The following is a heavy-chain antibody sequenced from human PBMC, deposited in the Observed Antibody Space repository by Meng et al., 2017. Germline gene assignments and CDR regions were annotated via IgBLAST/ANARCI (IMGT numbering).Heavy chain of an antibody. D-gene: IGHD5-18*01. J-gene: IGHJ5*02. Sequence: QVQRVQAGAEVKKPGSSVKVSCKASGGTCSSDAISWVRQAPGQGLEWMGGIIPIFGTANYTQKFQGRVTITADESTSTAYMELSSLRSEDTAVYYCARGGYSYGLWFDPWGQGTLVTVSS. CDR2: IIPIFGTA. CDR3: ARGGYSYGLWFDP. CDR1: GGTCSSDA. V-gene: IGHV1-69*01.